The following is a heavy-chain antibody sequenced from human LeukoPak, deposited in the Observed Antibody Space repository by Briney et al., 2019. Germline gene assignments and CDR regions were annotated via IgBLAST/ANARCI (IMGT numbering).Heavy chain of an antibody. Sequence: GGSLRLSCAASGFTFSSYGMHWVRQAPGKGLEWVAVISYDGSNKHYADSVKGRFTISRDNSKNTLYLQMNSLRAEDTAVYYCAKDPQWLGPYYFDYWGQGTLVTVSS. J-gene: IGHJ4*02. CDR2: ISYDGSNK. CDR3: AKDPQWLGPYYFDY. CDR1: GFTFSSYG. V-gene: IGHV3-30*18. D-gene: IGHD6-19*01.